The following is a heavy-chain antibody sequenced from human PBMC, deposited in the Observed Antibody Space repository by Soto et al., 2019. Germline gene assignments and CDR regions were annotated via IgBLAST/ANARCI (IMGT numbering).Heavy chain of an antibody. CDR2: FDPEDGET. J-gene: IGHJ4*02. CDR3: ATDGERNYDGSGSYLDC. CDR1: GYTLTELS. Sequence: ASVKASCKVSGYTLTELSMHWVRQAPGKGLEWMGGFDPEDGETIYAQKFQGRVTMTEDTSTDTAYMELSSLRSEDTAVYYCATDGERNYDGSGSYLDCWGQGTLVTVSS. V-gene: IGHV1-24*01. D-gene: IGHD3-10*01.